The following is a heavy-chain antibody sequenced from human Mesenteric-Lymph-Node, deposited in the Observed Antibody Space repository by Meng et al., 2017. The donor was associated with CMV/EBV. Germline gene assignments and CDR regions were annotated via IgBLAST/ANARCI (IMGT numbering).Heavy chain of an antibody. J-gene: IGHJ3*02. CDR1: GVTFSNAW. CDR2: IKSKTDDGTT. V-gene: IGHV3-15*01. CDR3: TTAATVTLGAFDI. D-gene: IGHD4-11*01. Sequence: GESLKISCAASGVTFSNAWMSWVRQAPGKGLEWVGHIKSKTDDGTTDYAAPVKGRFTISRDDSKNTLYLQMNSLKTEDTAVYSCTTAATVTLGAFDIWGQGTMVTVSS.